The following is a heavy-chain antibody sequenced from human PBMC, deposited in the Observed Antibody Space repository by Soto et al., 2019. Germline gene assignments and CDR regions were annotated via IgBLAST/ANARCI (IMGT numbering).Heavy chain of an antibody. CDR3: ARGNSSGAFDY. CDR2: INAGNGNT. D-gene: IGHD3-22*01. J-gene: IGHJ4*02. V-gene: IGHV1-3*01. Sequence: RASVKVSCKASGYTFTSYSMHWVRQAPGQRLEWMGWINAGNGNTKYSQKFQGRVTITRDTSASTAYMELSSLRSEDTAVYYCARGNSSGAFDYWGQGTLVTVYS. CDR1: GYTFTSYS.